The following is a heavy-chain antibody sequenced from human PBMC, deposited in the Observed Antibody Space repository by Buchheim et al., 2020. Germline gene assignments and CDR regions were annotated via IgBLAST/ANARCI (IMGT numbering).Heavy chain of an antibody. CDR3: ARNYYFYGMDV. Sequence: QVQLQESGPGLVKPSGTLSPTCAVSSGSISSSYWWSWVRQPPGKGLEWIGEISQSWETTYTPSLKSRVSMSLDNSKNHLSLNLNSVTAADTAVYYCARNYYFYGMDVWGQGTT. V-gene: IGHV4-4*02. J-gene: IGHJ6*01. CDR1: SGSISSSYW. CDR2: ISQSWET.